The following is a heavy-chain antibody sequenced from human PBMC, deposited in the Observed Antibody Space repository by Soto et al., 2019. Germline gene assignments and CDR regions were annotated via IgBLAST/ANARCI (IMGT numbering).Heavy chain of an antibody. V-gene: IGHV4-34*01. CDR2: INHSGST. D-gene: IGHD6-13*01. CDR3: ARGYSSISYSWFDP. Sequence: KQSQTLSLTCAVYGGSFSDYYWNWVRQSPGKGLEWIGEINHSGSTNYNPSLKSRVTISVDASKNQFSLKLSSVTAADTAVYSCARGYSSISYSWFDPWGQGTLVTVSS. CDR1: GGSFSDYY. J-gene: IGHJ5*02.